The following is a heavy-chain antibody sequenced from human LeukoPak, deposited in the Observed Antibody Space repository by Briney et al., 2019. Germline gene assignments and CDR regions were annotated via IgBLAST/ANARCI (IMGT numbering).Heavy chain of an antibody. CDR2: ISAYNANT. J-gene: IGHJ5*02. D-gene: IGHD2-15*01. CDR3: ARDWWIGNNWFDP. V-gene: IGHV1-18*01. Sequence: ASVRVSCKASGYIFTSYGINWVRQAPGQGLEWMGWISAYNANTNYAQKLQGRVTMTTDTSTSTAYMELRSLTSDDTAVYYCARDWWIGNNWFDPWGQGTLVTVSS. CDR1: GYIFTSYG.